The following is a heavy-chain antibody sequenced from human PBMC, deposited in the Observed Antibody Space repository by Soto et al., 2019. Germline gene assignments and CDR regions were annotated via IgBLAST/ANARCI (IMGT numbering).Heavy chain of an antibody. CDR2: ISHSGST. CDR1: GGNFRCYY. J-gene: IGHJ5*01. V-gene: IGHV4-34*08. Sequence: SVTLSLTCTVDGGNFRCYYWRLIRPSPGKGLEWIGEISHSGSTNYNPALKRRVNISVDTSKNQFSLKLTSVTAADTVVNSCAPTNWSHNVFGPLGQGNLVTV. D-gene: IGHD1-1*01. CDR3: APTNWSHNVFGP.